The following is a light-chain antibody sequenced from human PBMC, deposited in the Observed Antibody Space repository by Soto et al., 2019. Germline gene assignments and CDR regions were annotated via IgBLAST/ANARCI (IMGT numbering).Light chain of an antibody. J-gene: IGLJ1*01. Sequence: QSVLTQPPSASGSPGQSVTLSCTGTSSDVGGYKYVSWYQQHPGKAPQLMIFEVNKRPSGVPDRFSGSKSGNTASLTVSGLQAEDEADYSCSSYAGINNLGVFGTGTKLTVL. V-gene: IGLV2-8*01. CDR2: EVN. CDR1: SSDVGGYKY. CDR3: SSYAGINNLGV.